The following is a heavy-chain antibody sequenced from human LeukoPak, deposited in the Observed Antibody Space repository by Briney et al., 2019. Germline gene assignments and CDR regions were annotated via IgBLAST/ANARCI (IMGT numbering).Heavy chain of an antibody. CDR3: ASPGILYDDSSGYYTRGRDY. CDR1: GGTFSSYA. V-gene: IGHV1-69*01. J-gene: IGHJ4*02. Sequence: SVKVSCKASGGTFSSYAISWVRQAPGQGLEWMGGIIPIFGTANYAQKFQGRVTITADESTSTAYMELSSLRSEDTAVYYCASPGILYDDSSGYYTRGRDYWGQGTLVTVSS. D-gene: IGHD3-22*01. CDR2: IIPIFGTA.